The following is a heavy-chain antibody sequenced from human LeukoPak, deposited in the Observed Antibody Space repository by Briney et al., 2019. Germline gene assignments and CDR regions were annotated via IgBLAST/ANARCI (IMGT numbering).Heavy chain of an antibody. CDR2: MNPNSGNT. J-gene: IGHJ4*02. D-gene: IGHD6-13*01. Sequence: ASVKVSCKASGGTFSNYDINWVRQATGQGLEWMGWMNPNSGNTGYAQKFQGRVTMTRNTSISTAYMELSSLRSEDTAVYYCARGLGSSWQNFDYWGQGTLVTVSS. CDR3: ARGLGSSWQNFDY. CDR1: GGTFSNYD. V-gene: IGHV1-8*02.